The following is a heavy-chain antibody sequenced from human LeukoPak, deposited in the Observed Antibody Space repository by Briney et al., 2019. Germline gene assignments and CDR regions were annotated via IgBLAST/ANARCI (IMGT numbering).Heavy chain of an antibody. D-gene: IGHD3-9*01. V-gene: IGHV4-34*01. CDR2: INHSGST. Sequence: SETLSLTCAVYGGSFSGYYWSWIRQPPGKGLEWIGEINHSGSTNYNPSLKSRVTISVDTSKNQFSLKLSSVTAADTAVYYCARRRSLTGYTVDYWGQGTLVTVSS. J-gene: IGHJ4*02. CDR3: ARRRSLTGYTVDY. CDR1: GGSFSGYY.